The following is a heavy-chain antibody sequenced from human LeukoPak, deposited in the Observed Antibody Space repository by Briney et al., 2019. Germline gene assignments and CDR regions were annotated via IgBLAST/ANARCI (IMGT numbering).Heavy chain of an antibody. CDR2: TSSSSAYT. V-gene: IGHV3-21*04. CDR3: AGEKGVLGQLLFRLGVPSGMDV. D-gene: IGHD2-2*01. J-gene: IGHJ6*02. Sequence: PGGSLRLSCAASGFTFSSFSMIWVRQAPGKGLEWVSSTSSSSAYTFYAESGKGRFTISRDNAKNSLYLQMNSLRAEDTAVYYCAGEKGVLGQLLFRLGVPSGMDVWGQGTTVTVSS. CDR1: GFTFSSFS.